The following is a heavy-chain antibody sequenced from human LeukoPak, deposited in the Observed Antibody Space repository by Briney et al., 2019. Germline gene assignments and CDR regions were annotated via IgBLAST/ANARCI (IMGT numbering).Heavy chain of an antibody. CDR2: IDPSDSYT. J-gene: IGHJ3*02. V-gene: IGHV5-10-1*01. Sequence: GESLKISCQGSGYDFTSNWITWVRQMSGKGLEWMGKIDPSDSYTIYSPSFQGHVTFSVDKSISTAFLQWSSLKPSDTAMYYCVCSDLFDIWGLGTMVTVSS. D-gene: IGHD3-10*02. CDR3: VCSDLFDI. CDR1: GYDFTSNW.